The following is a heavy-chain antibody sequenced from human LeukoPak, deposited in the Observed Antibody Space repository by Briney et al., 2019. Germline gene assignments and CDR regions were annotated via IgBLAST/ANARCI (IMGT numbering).Heavy chain of an antibody. V-gene: IGHV1-3*01. Sequence: ASVKVSCKASGYTFTTYAMHWVRQAPGQRLEWMGWINAGNGNTKYSQKCQARVTITRDTSASTAYMDLSSLRSEDTAVYYCARDPIGSRWPYYFDYWGQGTLVTVSS. CDR3: ARDPIGSRWPYYFDY. J-gene: IGHJ4*02. CDR2: INAGNGNT. D-gene: IGHD6-13*01. CDR1: GYTFTTYA.